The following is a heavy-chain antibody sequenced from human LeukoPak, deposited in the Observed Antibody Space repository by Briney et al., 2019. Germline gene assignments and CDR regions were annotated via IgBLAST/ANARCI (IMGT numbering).Heavy chain of an antibody. Sequence: SVTVSCKASGGTFSSYAISWVRQAPGQGLEWMGGIIPIFGTANYAQKFQGRVTITADESTSTAYMELSSLRSEDTAVYYCASPMVVTATLSPFDYWGRGTLVTVSS. CDR3: ASPMVVTATLSPFDY. J-gene: IGHJ4*02. CDR1: GGTFSSYA. CDR2: IIPIFGTA. V-gene: IGHV1-69*13. D-gene: IGHD2-21*02.